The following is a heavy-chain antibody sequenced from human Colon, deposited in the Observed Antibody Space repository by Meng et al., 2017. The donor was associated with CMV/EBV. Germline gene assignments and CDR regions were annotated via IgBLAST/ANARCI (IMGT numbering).Heavy chain of an antibody. D-gene: IGHD3-3*01. CDR1: GFTFDGYA. Sequence: GESLKISCAASGFTFDGYAMSWVRQAPGKGLEWVSVIYGSGRSSSSADSVKGRFSISRDNSKNTLYLQMSSLRAEDTAIYYCAKVPFILRFLEWKADSDSWGRGALVTVSS. CDR3: AKVPFILRFLEWKADSDS. CDR2: IYGSGRSS. J-gene: IGHJ5*01. V-gene: IGHV3-23*03.